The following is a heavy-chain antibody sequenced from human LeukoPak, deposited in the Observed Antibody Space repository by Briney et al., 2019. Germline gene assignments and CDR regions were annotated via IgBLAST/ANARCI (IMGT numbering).Heavy chain of an antibody. V-gene: IGHV4-31*03. Sequence: HPSETLSLTCTVSGGSISSGGYYWSWIRQHPGKGLEWIGYIYYSGSTYYNPSLKSRVTISVDTSKNQFSLKLSSVTAADTAVYYCARGSRITIFGVVIIPAWFDPWGQGTLVTVSS. CDR3: ARGSRITIFGVVIIPAWFDP. CDR1: GGSISSGGYY. D-gene: IGHD3-3*01. J-gene: IGHJ5*02. CDR2: IYYSGST.